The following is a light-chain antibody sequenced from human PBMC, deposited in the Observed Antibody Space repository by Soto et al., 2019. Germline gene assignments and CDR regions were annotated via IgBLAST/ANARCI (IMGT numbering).Light chain of an antibody. J-gene: IGKJ1*01. CDR2: AAS. CDR1: QSISNY. V-gene: IGKV1-39*01. CDR3: QQSYNPPWT. Sequence: DIPMTQSPSSLSASIGDRVTITCRASQSISNYLIWYQLKPGKAPKLLIYAASTLQSGVPSRFSGSGSGTTFTLTISSLQPEDFATYCCQQSYNPPWTFGQGTKVEIK.